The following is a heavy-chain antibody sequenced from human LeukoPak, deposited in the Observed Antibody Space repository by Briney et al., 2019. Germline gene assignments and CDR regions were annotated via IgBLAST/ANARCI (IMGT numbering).Heavy chain of an antibody. CDR3: ARSAYDSSGYYYVGHWFDP. CDR2: IYHSGST. D-gene: IGHD3-22*01. V-gene: IGHV4-30-2*01. J-gene: IGHJ5*02. CDR1: GGSISSGGYS. Sequence: SQTLSLTCAVSGGSISSGGYSWGWIRQPPGKGLEWIGYIYHSGSTYYSPSLKSRVTISVDRSKNQFSLKLSSVTAADTAVYYCARSAYDSSGYYYVGHWFDPWGQGTLVTVSS.